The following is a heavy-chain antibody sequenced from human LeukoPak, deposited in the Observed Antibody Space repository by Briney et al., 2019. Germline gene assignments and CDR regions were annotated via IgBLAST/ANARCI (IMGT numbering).Heavy chain of an antibody. CDR3: ARVAYSSGYFFDY. CDR1: GGSISSSSYY. D-gene: IGHD3-22*01. V-gene: IGHV4-39*07. J-gene: IGHJ4*02. CDR2: IYYSGST. Sequence: SETLSLTCTVSGGSISSSSYYWGWIRQPPGKGLEWIGSIYYSGSTYYNPSLKSRVTISVDTSKNQFSLKLSSVTAADTAVYYCARVAYSSGYFFDYWGQGTLVTVSS.